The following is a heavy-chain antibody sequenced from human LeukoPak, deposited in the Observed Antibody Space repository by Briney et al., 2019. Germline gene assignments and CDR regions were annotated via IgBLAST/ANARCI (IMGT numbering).Heavy chain of an antibody. J-gene: IGHJ5*02. CDR3: ARGTVVVPAATNWFDP. CDR1: GGSISSSNW. D-gene: IGHD2-2*01. CDR2: IYHSGST. V-gene: IGHV4-4*02. Sequence: SGTLSLTCAVSGGSISSSNWWSWVRQPPGKGLEWIGEIYHSGSTSYNPSLKSRVTISVDESKNQFSLKLSSVTAADTAVYYCARGTVVVPAATNWFDPWGQGTLVTVSS.